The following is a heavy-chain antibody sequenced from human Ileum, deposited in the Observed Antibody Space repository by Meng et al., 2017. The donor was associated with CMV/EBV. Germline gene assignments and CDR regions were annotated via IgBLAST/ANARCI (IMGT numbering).Heavy chain of an antibody. D-gene: IGHD3-16*01. CDR1: CYTFSALG. Sequence: PGAQSTVRRMVSCYTFSALGSVCVRQAPGQGLEWTGWISPYKGNTDSAQKVPGSVTITTDTSPSTAYLELRSLRSDYTAVYYCARVGGGDYFDHWGQGTLVTVSS. CDR2: ISPYKGNT. CDR3: ARVGGGDYFDH. J-gene: IGHJ4*02. V-gene: IGHV1-18*01.